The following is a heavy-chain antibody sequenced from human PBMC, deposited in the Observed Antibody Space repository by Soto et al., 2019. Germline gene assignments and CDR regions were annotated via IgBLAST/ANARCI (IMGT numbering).Heavy chain of an antibody. Sequence: SETLSLTCTVSGGSISSGGYYWSWIRQHPGKGLEWIGYIYYSGSTYYNPSLKSRVTISLDTSKNQFSLKLSSVTSADTSVYNCARLRRDGYNLYYCGQGTLVTVSS. D-gene: IGHD5-12*01. J-gene: IGHJ4*02. CDR2: IYYSGST. CDR1: GGSISSGGYY. CDR3: ARLRRDGYNLYY. V-gene: IGHV4-31*03.